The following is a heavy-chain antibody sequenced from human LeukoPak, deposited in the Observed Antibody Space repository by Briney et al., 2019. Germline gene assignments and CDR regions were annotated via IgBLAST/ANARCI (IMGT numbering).Heavy chain of an antibody. CDR2: IIPIFGTA. CDR1: GGTFSSYA. Sequence: GASVKVSCKASGGTFSSYAISWVRQAPGQGLEWMGGIIPIFGTANYAQKFQGRVTITADESTSTAYMELSSLRSEDTAVYYCARSMDPYYYYYSMDVWGQGTTVAVSS. CDR3: ARSMDPYYYYYSMDV. J-gene: IGHJ6*02. V-gene: IGHV1-69*13. D-gene: IGHD2-8*01.